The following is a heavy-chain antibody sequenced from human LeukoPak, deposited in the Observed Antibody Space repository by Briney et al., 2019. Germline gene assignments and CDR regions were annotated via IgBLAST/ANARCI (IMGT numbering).Heavy chain of an antibody. J-gene: IGHJ4*02. CDR1: GFSFSSYA. Sequence: GGSLRLSCAVSGFSFSSYAMSWVRQAPGKGLEWGSAISCSGCSTYYADSVKGPFTISKDNSKNTLYLQMNGLRAEDTAVYYCAKWAAGRSWGQGTLVTVSS. CDR2: ISCSGCST. CDR3: AKWAAGRS. V-gene: IGHV3-23*01. D-gene: IGHD6-13*01.